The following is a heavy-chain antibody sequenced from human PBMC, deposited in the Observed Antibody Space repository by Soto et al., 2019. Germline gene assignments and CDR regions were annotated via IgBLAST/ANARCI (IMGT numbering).Heavy chain of an antibody. CDR2: IHYSGVI. CDR1: GDSITRSNW. J-gene: IGHJ4*02. D-gene: IGHD3-22*01. Sequence: QVHLQESGPGLVKPSGTLSLTCAVSGDSITRSNWWSWVRQPPGKGLEWIGEIHYSGVINYNPSLKSRVTISVDKSKNQFSLGLRSVTAADTAVYYCARDVGNFYDSRPTGQFDFWGQGTLVTVSS. CDR3: ARDVGNFYDSRPTGQFDF. V-gene: IGHV4-4*02.